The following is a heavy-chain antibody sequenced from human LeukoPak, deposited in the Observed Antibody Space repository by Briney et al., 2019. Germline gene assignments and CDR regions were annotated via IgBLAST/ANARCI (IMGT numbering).Heavy chain of an antibody. CDR3: AKDRYGPGSYYDY. CDR1: GFTFSSYG. CDR2: ISYDGSNK. J-gene: IGHJ4*02. Sequence: GGSLRLSCAASGFTFSSYGMHWVRQAPGKGLEWVAVISYDGSNKYYADSVKGRFTISRDNSKNTLYLQMNSLRAEDTAVYYCAKDRYGPGSYYDYWGQGTLVTVSS. V-gene: IGHV3-30*18. D-gene: IGHD3-10*01.